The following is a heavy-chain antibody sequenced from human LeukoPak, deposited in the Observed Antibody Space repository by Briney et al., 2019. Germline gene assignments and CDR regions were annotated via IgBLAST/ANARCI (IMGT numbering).Heavy chain of an antibody. Sequence: ASVKVSCKASGYTFTGYYIHWVRQAPGQGLEWLGRINPNTGGTNSAQRFQGRVTLTRDTSISSAYMELSSLTSDDTALYYCARGQQWGDYNYFDPWGQGTLITVSS. D-gene: IGHD2-21*02. CDR1: GYTFTGYY. V-gene: IGHV1-2*06. J-gene: IGHJ5*02. CDR2: INPNTGGT. CDR3: ARGQQWGDYNYFDP.